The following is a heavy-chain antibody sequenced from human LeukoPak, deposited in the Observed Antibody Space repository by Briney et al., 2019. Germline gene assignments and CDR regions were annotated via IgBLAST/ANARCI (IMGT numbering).Heavy chain of an antibody. CDR1: GYTFTDYY. J-gene: IGHJ4*02. CDR2: INPNDGDT. CDR3: ARANFLYCSSSTCLFDY. D-gene: IGHD2-2*01. Sequence: ASVKVSCKASGYTFTDYYMHWVRQAPGQGFEWMGWINPNDGDTNYAQKFQGRVTMTRDTSISTARMEVSRLRSDDTAVYYCARANFLYCSSSTCLFDYWGQGALVTVSS. V-gene: IGHV1-2*02.